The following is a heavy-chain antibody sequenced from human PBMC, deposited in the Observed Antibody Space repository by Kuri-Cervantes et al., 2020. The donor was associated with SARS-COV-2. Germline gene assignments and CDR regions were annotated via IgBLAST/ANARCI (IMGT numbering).Heavy chain of an antibody. V-gene: IGHV4-39*07. D-gene: IGHD5-24*01. CDR3: ARARRDGYKGPLD. CDR1: GGSINSGSYY. Sequence: ESLKISCTVSGGSINSGSYYWGWIRQPPGKGLEWIGSINYGGTSYYNPSLKSRVTISVDTSTNQFSLKLSSVTAADTAVYYCARARRDGYKGPLDWGQGTLVTVSS. CDR2: INYGGTS. J-gene: IGHJ4*02.